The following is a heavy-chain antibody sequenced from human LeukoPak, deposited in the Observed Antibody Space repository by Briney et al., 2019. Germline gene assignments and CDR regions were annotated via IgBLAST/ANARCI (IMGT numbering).Heavy chain of an antibody. CDR2: ISYDGSSK. Sequence: GGSLRLSCAASGXTFSRYGVHWVRQAPGKGLEWVAVISYDGSSKYYVDSVKGRFTISKDNSKNTLYLQMNSLRAEDTAVYYCAKDRDILTGYLDYWGQGTLVTVSS. CDR3: AKDRDILTGYLDY. D-gene: IGHD3-9*01. J-gene: IGHJ4*02. CDR1: GXTFSRYG. V-gene: IGHV3-30*18.